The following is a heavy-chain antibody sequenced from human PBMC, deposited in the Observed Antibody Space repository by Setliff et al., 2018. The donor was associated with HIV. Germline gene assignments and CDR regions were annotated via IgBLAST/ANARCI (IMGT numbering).Heavy chain of an antibody. D-gene: IGHD2-2*01. J-gene: IGHJ4*02. V-gene: IGHV4-38-2*02. CDR2: VYHTGST. CDR3: ARHAAGPDGPFDY. CDR1: GTSINSHY. Sequence: PSETLSLTCTVSGTSINSHYWGWIRQPPGKGLEWIGNVYHTGSTYYNPSLKSRVTISVDTSKNQFSLKLSSVIAADTAVYYCARHAAGPDGPFDYWGQGTLVTVSS.